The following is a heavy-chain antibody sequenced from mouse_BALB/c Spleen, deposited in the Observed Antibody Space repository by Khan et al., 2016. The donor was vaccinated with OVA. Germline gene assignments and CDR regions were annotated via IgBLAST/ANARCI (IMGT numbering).Heavy chain of an antibody. CDR2: ISYSGST. D-gene: IGHD1-3*01. CDR3: ARSGSQYSYAMDY. V-gene: IGHV3-2*02. CDR1: GYSITSDYA. J-gene: IGHJ4*01. Sequence: EVQLQQSGPGLVKPSQSLSLTCTVTGYSITSDYAWNWIRQFPGNKLEWMGYISYSGSTNYNPSLKSRISITRDTSKNQFFLQLNSVTTEDTATYYCARSGSQYSYAMDYWGQGTSVTVSS.